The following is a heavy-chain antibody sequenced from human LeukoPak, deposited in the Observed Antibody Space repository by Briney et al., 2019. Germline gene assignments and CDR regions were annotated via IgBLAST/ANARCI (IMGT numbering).Heavy chain of an antibody. J-gene: IGHJ4*02. V-gene: IGHV4-38-2*02. CDR3: ARGFLYYFDY. CDR2: IYHSGST. CDR1: GYSISSGYY. D-gene: IGHD3-10*01. Sequence: SETLSLTCTVSGYSISSGYYWGWIRQPPGQGLEWIGSIYHSGSTYYNPSLKSRVTISVDTSKNQFSLKLSSVTAAATAVYYCARGFLYYFDYWGQGTLVTVSS.